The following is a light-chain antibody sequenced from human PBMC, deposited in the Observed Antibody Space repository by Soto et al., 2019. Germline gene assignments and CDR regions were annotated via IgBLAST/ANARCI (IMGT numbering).Light chain of an antibody. CDR2: ATS. CDR1: QRISSW. J-gene: IGKJ1*01. CDR3: QQANSVPWT. V-gene: IGKV1-12*01. Sequence: IQMTQSPSSVYSSFGYRGILTCRASQRISSWLAWYHQRPGKAPKLLIYATSTLETGVPSRFSGSGSGRDFTLTISSLQPEDLGTYFCQQANSVPWTCGQGTKVDIK.